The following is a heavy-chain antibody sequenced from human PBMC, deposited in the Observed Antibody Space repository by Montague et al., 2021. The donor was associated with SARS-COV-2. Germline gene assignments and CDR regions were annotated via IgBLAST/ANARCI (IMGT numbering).Heavy chain of an antibody. CDR3: ARDFRTYYYGSGSSSYGMDV. Sequence: SLRLSCAASGFTFSSYEMNWVRQAPGKGLEWVSCITSSGSTIYYADSVMGRFTISRDNAKRSVYLQMNSLRAEDTAVYYCARDFRTYYYGSGSSSYGMDVWGQGTTVTVSS. CDR2: ITSSGSTI. J-gene: IGHJ6*02. D-gene: IGHD3-10*01. V-gene: IGHV3-48*03. CDR1: GFTFSSYE.